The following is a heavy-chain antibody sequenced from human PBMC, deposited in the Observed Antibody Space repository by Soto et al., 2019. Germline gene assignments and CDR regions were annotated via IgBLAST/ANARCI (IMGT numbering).Heavy chain of an antibody. CDR2: INPSGGSK. CDR3: ARAQYSGYADN. CDR1: GYTFTSYY. V-gene: IGHV1-46*03. Sequence: ASVKVSCKASGYTFTSYYMHWVRQAPGQGLEWMGIINPSGGSKSYAQKFQGRVTMTRDTSTSTVYMELSSLRSEDTAVYYCARAQYSGYADNWGQGTLVTVSS. J-gene: IGHJ4*02. D-gene: IGHD5-12*01.